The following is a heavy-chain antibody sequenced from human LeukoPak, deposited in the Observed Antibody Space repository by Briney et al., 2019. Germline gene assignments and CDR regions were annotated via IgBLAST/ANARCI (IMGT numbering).Heavy chain of an antibody. J-gene: IGHJ4*02. V-gene: IGHV4-39*01. D-gene: IGHD2-2*01. CDR2: IYYSGST. CDR3: ARRDYAIFDY. Sequence: WVRQAPGKGLEWIGSIYYSGSTYYNPSLKSRVTISVDTSKNQFSLKLSSVTAADTAVYYCARRDYAIFDYWGQGALVTVSS.